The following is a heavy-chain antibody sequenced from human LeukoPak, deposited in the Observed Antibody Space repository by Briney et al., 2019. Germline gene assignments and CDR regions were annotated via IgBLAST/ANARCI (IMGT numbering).Heavy chain of an antibody. V-gene: IGHV4-34*01. CDR2: INHSGST. Sequence: PSETLSLTCAVYGGSFSGYYWSWIRQPPGTGLEWIGEINHSGSTNYNPSLKSRVTISVDTSKNQFSLKLSSVTAADTAVYYCAREVAARPHWFDPWGQGTLVTVSS. D-gene: IGHD6-6*01. CDR1: GGSFSGYY. CDR3: AREVAARPHWFDP. J-gene: IGHJ5*02.